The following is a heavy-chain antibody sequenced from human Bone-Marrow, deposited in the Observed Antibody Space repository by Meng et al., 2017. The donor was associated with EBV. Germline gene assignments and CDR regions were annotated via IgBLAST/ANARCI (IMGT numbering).Heavy chain of an antibody. CDR1: GGSISSSHR. D-gene: IGHD6-25*01. CDR2: IYHSGST. CDR3: ARGRFTIAEPTAVDY. V-gene: IGHV4-4*02. J-gene: IGHJ4*02. Sequence: QVQLQESGAGLVKPSGTLSRSCPVSGGSISSSHRWTLVREPPGKGLEWIGKIYHSGSTNNNTSLKSRVTISIPKSKNQFSLKLTSVTAADTAVYFCARGRFTIAEPTAVDYWGQGALVTVYS.